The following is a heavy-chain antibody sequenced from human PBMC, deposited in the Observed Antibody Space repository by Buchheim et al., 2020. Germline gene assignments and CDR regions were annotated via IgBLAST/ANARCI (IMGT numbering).Heavy chain of an antibody. J-gene: IGHJ6*03. CDR2: IKQDGSEK. CDR3: ARDFSHTAMVTSYYYYYMDV. Sequence: EVQLVESGGGLVQPGGSLRLSCAASGFTFSSYWMSWVRQAPGKGLEWVANIKQDGSEKYYVDSVKGRFTISRDNAKNSLYLQMNSLRDEDTAVYYCARDFSHTAMVTSYYYYYMDVWGKGTT. V-gene: IGHV3-7*01. CDR1: GFTFSSYW. D-gene: IGHD5-18*01.